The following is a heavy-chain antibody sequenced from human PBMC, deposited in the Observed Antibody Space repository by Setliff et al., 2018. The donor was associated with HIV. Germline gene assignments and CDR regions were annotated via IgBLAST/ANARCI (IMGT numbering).Heavy chain of an antibody. D-gene: IGHD3-22*01. V-gene: IGHV4-34*01. CDR2: INHSGST. J-gene: IGHJ4*02. Sequence: PSETLSLTCAVYGGSFSGYYWSWIRQPPEKGLEWIGEINHSGSTNCNPSLKSRVNISVDTSKNQFSLKLTSVTAADTAVYYCARSNYDSSFDYWGQGTLVTVSS. CDR3: ARSNYDSSFDY. CDR1: GGSFSGYY.